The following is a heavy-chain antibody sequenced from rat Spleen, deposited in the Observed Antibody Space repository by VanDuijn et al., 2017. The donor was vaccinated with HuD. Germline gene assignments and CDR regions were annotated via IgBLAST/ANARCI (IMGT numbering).Heavy chain of an antibody. CDR3: ARAEQLIFDY. J-gene: IGHJ2*01. V-gene: IGHV5-29*01. D-gene: IGHD1-10*01. CDR2: INYDDSTI. CDR1: GFTFSNYD. Sequence: EVQLVESGGGLVQPGRSLKLSCAASGFTFSNYDMAWVRQAPTKGLEWVATINYDDSTIFYPDSVKGRFTISRDNVKNTLYVQMDSLRSEDTATYYCARAEQLIFDYWGQGVMVTVSS.